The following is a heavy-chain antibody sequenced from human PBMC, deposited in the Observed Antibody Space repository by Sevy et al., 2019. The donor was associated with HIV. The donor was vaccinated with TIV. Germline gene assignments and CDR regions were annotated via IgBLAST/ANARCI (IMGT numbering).Heavy chain of an antibody. CDR2: ISGSGGSGDKT. J-gene: IGHJ4*02. CDR3: ARKYDSSGYFDY. CDR1: GFTFSNYA. D-gene: IGHD3-22*01. V-gene: IGHV3-23*01. Sequence: GGCLRLSCAASGFTFSNYAMNWVRQAPGKGLEWVSGISGSGGSGDKTNHADSVKGRFTISRDDSKNSLYLQLNSLRAEDTAIYYCARKYDSSGYFDYWGQGTLVTVSS.